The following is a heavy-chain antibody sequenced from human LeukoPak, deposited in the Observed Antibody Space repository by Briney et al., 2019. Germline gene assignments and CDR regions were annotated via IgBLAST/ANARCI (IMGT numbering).Heavy chain of an antibody. CDR2: IYYLGST. CDR3: ARDRPGSYWYFDL. J-gene: IGHJ2*01. D-gene: IGHD3-10*01. V-gene: IGHV4-59*01. Sequence: KPSETLSLTCTVSGGSISSYYWSWIRQPPGKGLEWVGHIYYLGSTNYNPSLKSRVTISLDTSKRYFSLKLTSVIAADTAVYYCARDRPGSYWYFDLWGRGTLVTVSS. CDR1: GGSISSYY.